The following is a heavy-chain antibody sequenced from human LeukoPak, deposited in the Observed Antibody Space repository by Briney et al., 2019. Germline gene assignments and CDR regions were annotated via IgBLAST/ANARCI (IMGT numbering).Heavy chain of an antibody. D-gene: IGHD1-20*01. V-gene: IGHV1-8*02. CDR1: GYTFTSYG. Sequence: EASVKVSCKASGYTFTSYGISWVRQATGQGLEWMGWMNPNSGNTGYAQKFQGRVTMTSNTAVSTAYMELSSLRSEDTAVYYCARALNWNDFGHYFDYWGQGTLVTVSS. CDR2: MNPNSGNT. J-gene: IGHJ4*02. CDR3: ARALNWNDFGHYFDY.